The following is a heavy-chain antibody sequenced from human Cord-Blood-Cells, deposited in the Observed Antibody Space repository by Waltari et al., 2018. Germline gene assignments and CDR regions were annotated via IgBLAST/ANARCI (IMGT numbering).Heavy chain of an antibody. D-gene: IGHD2-21*02. CDR3: ARVLKPVVTAIDY. CDR2: INPNSGGT. J-gene: IGHJ4*02. CDR1: GYTFTGYY. Sequence: QVQLVQSGAEVTKPGASVKVSCKASGYTFTGYYMPWVRQAPGQGLEWMGWINPNSGGTNYAQKFQGRVTMTRDTSISTAYMELSRLRSDDTAVYYCARVLKPVVTAIDYWGQGTLVTVSS. V-gene: IGHV1-2*02.